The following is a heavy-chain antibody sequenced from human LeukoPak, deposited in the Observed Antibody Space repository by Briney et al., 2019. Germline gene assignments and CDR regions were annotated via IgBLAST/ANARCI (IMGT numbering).Heavy chain of an antibody. V-gene: IGHV3-74*01. CDR3: AKSHRGHCSTTTCYDEGDY. CDR1: GFTFSSYW. D-gene: IGHD2-2*01. Sequence: GGSLRLSCAASGFTFSSYWMHWVRQDPGKGLVWVSHINNDGSITNYADSVKGRFTISRDNSKNTLYLQMNSLRAEDTAVYYCAKSHRGHCSTTTCYDEGDYWGQGTLVTVSS. J-gene: IGHJ4*02. CDR2: INNDGSIT.